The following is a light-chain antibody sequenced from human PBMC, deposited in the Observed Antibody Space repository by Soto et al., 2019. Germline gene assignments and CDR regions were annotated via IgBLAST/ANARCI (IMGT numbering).Light chain of an antibody. J-gene: IGLJ2*01. V-gene: IGLV2-14*03. CDR2: DVS. Sequence: QSALTHPASVSGSPGQSIAISCTGTSSDVGAHNYVSWYQQHPGKAPKLMIYDVSNRPSGVSTRFSGFKSGNTASLTISGLQAEDEADYYCSSYTGTTTLVIFGGGTKVTVL. CDR1: SSDVGAHNY. CDR3: SSYTGTTTLVI.